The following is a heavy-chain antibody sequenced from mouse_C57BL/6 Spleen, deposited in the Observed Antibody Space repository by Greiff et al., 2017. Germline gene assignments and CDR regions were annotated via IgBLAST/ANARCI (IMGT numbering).Heavy chain of an antibody. J-gene: IGHJ3*01. CDR2: IYPGDGAT. CDR3: AIYGPFAY. Sequence: QVQLQQSGPELVKPGASVKISCKASGYAFSSSWMNWVKQRPGKGLEWIGRIYPGDGATNYNGKFKGKATLTADKSSSTAYMQLSSLTSEDSAVYVCAIYGPFAYWGQGTLVTVSA. D-gene: IGHD1-1*01. CDR1: GYAFSSSW. V-gene: IGHV1-82*01.